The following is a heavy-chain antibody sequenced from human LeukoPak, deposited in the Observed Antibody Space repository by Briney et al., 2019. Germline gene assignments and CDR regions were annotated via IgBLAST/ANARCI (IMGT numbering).Heavy chain of an antibody. CDR2: IYFSGST. V-gene: IGHV4-59*01. J-gene: IGHJ6*02. D-gene: IGHD5-24*01. Sequence: SETLSLTCIVSGGSISSYYWSWVRQSPGKGLEWIGQIYFSGSTNYNPSFQSRVTISVDTSKNQFSLRLSSATAADTAVYYCARAKMGYNLAYYYGMDVWGQGSTVTVSS. CDR1: GGSISSYY. CDR3: ARAKMGYNLAYYYGMDV.